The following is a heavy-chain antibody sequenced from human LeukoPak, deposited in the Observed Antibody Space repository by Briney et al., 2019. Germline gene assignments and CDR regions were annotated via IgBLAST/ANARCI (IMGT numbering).Heavy chain of an antibody. D-gene: IGHD3-10*01. V-gene: IGHV3-21*01. CDR3: ARDGEIGNDY. CDR1: GFTFSSYS. J-gene: IGHJ4*02. CDR2: ISSSSSYI. Sequence: GGSLRLSCAASGFTFSSYSVNWVRQAPGKGLEWVSSISSSSSYIYYADSVKGRFTISRDNAKNSLYLQMNSLRAEDTAVYYCARDGEIGNDYWGQGTLVTVSS.